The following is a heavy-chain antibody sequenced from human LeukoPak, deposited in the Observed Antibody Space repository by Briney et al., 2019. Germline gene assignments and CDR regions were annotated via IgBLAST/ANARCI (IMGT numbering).Heavy chain of an antibody. Sequence: PSETLSLTCAVYGGSFSGYYWSWIRQPAGKGLEWIGRIYTSGDTNYNPSLKSRLTISVDTSKNQFSLKLTSVTAADTAVYFCARAGGTPRLIGVNDAFDIWGQGTMVIVSS. CDR2: IYTSGDT. CDR3: ARAGGTPRLIGVNDAFDI. J-gene: IGHJ3*02. CDR1: GGSFSGYY. D-gene: IGHD7-27*01. V-gene: IGHV4-59*10.